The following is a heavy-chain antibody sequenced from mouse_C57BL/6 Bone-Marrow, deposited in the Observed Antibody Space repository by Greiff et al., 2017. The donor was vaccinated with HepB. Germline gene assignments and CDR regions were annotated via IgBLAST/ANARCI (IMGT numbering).Heavy chain of an antibody. CDR2: IDPSDSYT. V-gene: IGHV1-59*01. CDR3: AGYYGRRYWYFDV. Sequence: QVQLQQPGAELVRPGTSVKLSCKASGYTFTSYWMHWVKQRPGQGLEWIGVIDPSDSYTNYNQKFKGKATLTVDTSSSTASMQLSSLTSEDSAVYYCAGYYGRRYWYFDVCGTLTTVTVSS. CDR1: GYTFTSYW. J-gene: IGHJ1*03. D-gene: IGHD1-1*01.